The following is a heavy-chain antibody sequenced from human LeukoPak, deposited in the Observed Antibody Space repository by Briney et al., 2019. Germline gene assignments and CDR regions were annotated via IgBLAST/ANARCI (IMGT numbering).Heavy chain of an antibody. J-gene: IGHJ4*02. V-gene: IGHV4-39*01. D-gene: IGHD3-9*01. Sequence: SETLSLTCTVSGGSISSSSYYWGWIRQPPGKGLEWIGSIYYSGSTYYNPSPKSRVTISVDTSKNQFSLKLSSVTAADTAVYYCARHASSDVLTGYYFWGQGTLVTVSS. CDR2: IYYSGST. CDR3: ARHASSDVLTGYYF. CDR1: GGSISSSSYY.